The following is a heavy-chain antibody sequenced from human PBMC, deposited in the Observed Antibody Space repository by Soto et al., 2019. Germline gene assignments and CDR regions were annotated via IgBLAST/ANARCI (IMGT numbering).Heavy chain of an antibody. D-gene: IGHD2-15*01. J-gene: IGHJ4*02. CDR2: IWYDGSNK. V-gene: IGHV3-33*01. CDR1: GFTFSSYG. Sequence: GGSLRLSCAASGFTFSSYGMHWVRQAPGKGLEWVSVIWYDGSNKYYADSVKGRFTISRDNSKNTLYLQMNSLRAEDTAVYYCASVGSGGIGHFDYWGQGTLVTVSS. CDR3: ASVGSGGIGHFDY.